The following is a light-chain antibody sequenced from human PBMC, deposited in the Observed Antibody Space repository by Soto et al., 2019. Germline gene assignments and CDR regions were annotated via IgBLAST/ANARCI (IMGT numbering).Light chain of an antibody. V-gene: IGLV2-8*01. CDR1: SGDIGGYNY. CDR2: EVS. J-gene: IGLJ2*01. CDR3: SSYAGSNNHVV. Sequence: QSALTQPPSASGSPGQSVSISCTGNSGDIGGYNYVSWYQQHPGKAPKLMIFEVSKRASGVPDRFSGSKSGNTASLTVSGLQAEDEADYYCSSYAGSNNHVVFGGGTKLTVL.